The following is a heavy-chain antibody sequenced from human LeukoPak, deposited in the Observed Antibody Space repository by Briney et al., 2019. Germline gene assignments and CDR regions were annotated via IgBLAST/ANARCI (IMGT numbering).Heavy chain of an antibody. D-gene: IGHD2-2*01. CDR3: XXXKLGYCSSTSCYFDY. Sequence: SETLSLTCAVYGGSFSGYYWSWIRQPPGKGLEWIGEINHSGSTNYNLSLKSRVTISVDTSKNQFSLKLSSVTAADTAVYYCXXXKLGYCSSTSCYFDYWGQGTLVTVSS. CDR2: INHSGST. V-gene: IGHV4-34*01. CDR1: GGSFSGYY. J-gene: IGHJ4*02.